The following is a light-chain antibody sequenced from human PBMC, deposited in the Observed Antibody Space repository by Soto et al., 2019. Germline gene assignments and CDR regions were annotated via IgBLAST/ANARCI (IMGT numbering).Light chain of an antibody. CDR3: QQYNSYPWT. CDR2: KAS. Sequence: DIQLSQTPSTLSAFAGDRVTVTCRASQSISSWLAWYQQKPGKAPKLLIYKASSLESGVPSRFSGSGSGTEFTLTISSLQPDDFATYYCQQYNSYPWTFGQGTKVDIK. V-gene: IGKV1-5*03. CDR1: QSISSW. J-gene: IGKJ1*01.